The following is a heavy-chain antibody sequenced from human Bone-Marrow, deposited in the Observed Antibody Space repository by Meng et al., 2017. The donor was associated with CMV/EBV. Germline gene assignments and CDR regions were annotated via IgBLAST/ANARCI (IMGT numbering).Heavy chain of an antibody. CDR2: ISAYNGDT. D-gene: IGHD6-6*01. J-gene: IGHJ5*02. CDR1: GSPFSPYG. V-gene: IGHV1-18*01. Sequence: ASGSPFSPYGISWVRQAPGQGLEWMGWISAYNGDTNYAQKFQGRVTMTTDTSTSTAYMELRSLRSDDAAIYYCARDHIAARPGWFDPWGQGTLVTVSS. CDR3: ARDHIAARPGWFDP.